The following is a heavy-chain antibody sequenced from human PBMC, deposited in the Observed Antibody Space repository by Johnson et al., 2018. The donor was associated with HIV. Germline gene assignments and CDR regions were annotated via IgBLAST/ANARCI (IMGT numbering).Heavy chain of an antibody. D-gene: IGHD3-10*01. V-gene: IGHV3-11*04. CDR2: ITSIGSTI. CDR3: VKEAITMEVDI. J-gene: IGHJ3*02. Sequence: QVQLVESGGGLVKPGGSLRLSCAASGFTFSDYYMSWIRQAPGKGLEWVSYITSIGSTIYYADSVKGRFTISRDNSEKSMDLHRDGLTPDDTAVYYCVKEAITMEVDICGQGTTVTVSS. CDR1: GFTFSDYY.